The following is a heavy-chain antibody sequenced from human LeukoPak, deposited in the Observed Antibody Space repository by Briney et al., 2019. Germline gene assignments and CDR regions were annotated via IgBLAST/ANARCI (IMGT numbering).Heavy chain of an antibody. V-gene: IGHV1-2*02. D-gene: IGHD3-22*01. J-gene: IGHJ4*02. Sequence: GASVKVSCKASGYTFTGYYMHWVRQAPGQGLEWMGWINPNSGGTNYAQKFQGRATMTRDTSISTAYMELSRLRSDDTAVYYCARDSHTGDDSSGYYGVRFDYWGQGTLVTVSS. CDR1: GYTFTGYY. CDR2: INPNSGGT. CDR3: ARDSHTGDDSSGYYGVRFDY.